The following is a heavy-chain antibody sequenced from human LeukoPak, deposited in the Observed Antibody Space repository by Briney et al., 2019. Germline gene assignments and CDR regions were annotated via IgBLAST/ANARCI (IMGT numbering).Heavy chain of an antibody. Sequence: GKSLKISCQGSGYNFPTYWIGWVRQMPGQGLEWMGIIYPDDSNTIYGPSFQGQVTISADKSINTAYLEWSSLKASDTAIYYCARQGAAGKYYYYYMDVWGKGTTVTVSS. CDR1: GYNFPTYW. CDR2: IYPDDSNT. D-gene: IGHD6-13*01. CDR3: ARQGAAGKYYYYYMDV. J-gene: IGHJ6*03. V-gene: IGHV5-51*01.